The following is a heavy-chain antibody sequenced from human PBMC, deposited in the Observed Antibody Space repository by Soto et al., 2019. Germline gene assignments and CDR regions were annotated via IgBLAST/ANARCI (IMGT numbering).Heavy chain of an antibody. V-gene: IGHV3-15*01. CDR1: GFTFSNAW. CDR2: IRSQGDGGTA. J-gene: IGHJ4*02. Sequence: HLVESGGGFVKPGMSLTLTCAASGFTFSNAWMTLDRQAPGKGLERVGLIRSQGDGGTADYAAPVRCRFTMPRDESQKLVFLHMDNLQPDDTAVYYCITAPLRWGQGTLVTASS. CDR3: ITAPLR.